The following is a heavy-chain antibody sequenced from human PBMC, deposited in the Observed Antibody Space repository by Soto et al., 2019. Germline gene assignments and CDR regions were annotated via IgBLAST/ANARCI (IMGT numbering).Heavy chain of an antibody. J-gene: IGHJ4*02. D-gene: IGHD4-17*01. CDR2: IYYSGST. CDR3: ASDDYGTDY. Sequence: SETLSLSCTVSGGSISSGDYYWSWIRQPPGRGLEWIGYIYYSGSTYYNPSLKSRVTISVETSKNQFSLKLSSVTAADTAVYYCASDDYGTDYWGQGTLVTVSS. CDR1: GGSISSGDYY. V-gene: IGHV4-30-4*02.